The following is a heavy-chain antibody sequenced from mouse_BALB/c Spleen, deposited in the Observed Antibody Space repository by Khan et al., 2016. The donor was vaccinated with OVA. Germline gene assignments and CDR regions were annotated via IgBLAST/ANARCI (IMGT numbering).Heavy chain of an antibody. CDR1: GYIFTSYW. CDR2: VAPGSGIT. CDR3: AIGRYDCGASLDAMDY. D-gene: IGHD6-1*01. Sequence: DLVKPGASVKLSCKASGYIFTSYWITWIKQRPGQGLEWIALVAPGSGITYYNEMFKGKATLTVDTSSSSASIQLSSLSSATSAVFSCAIGRYDCGASLDAMDYWGQGSTVTVSA. V-gene: IGHV1S41*01. J-gene: IGHJ4*01.